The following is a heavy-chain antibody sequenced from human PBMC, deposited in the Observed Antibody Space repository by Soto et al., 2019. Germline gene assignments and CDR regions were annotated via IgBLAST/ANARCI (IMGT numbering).Heavy chain of an antibody. CDR3: ARLLRYFDWTLASDY. V-gene: IGHV4-59*08. D-gene: IGHD3-9*01. CDR2: IYYSGST. CDR1: GGSSKRYY. Sequence: SDTLSLTCTRPGGSSKRYYWSWILQSPGKGLGWIGYIYYSGSTNYNPSFKSRVTISVDTSKNQFSLKLSSVTAVVTAVYYCARLLRYFDWTLASDYWGQGTLVTVS. J-gene: IGHJ4*02.